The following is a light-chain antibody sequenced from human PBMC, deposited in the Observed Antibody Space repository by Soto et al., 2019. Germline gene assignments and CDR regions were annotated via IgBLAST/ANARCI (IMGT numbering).Light chain of an antibody. CDR1: QGIRHD. V-gene: IGKV1-17*01. J-gene: IGKJ1*01. CDR3: LQNNSYPVT. CDR2: CAS. Sequence: DVPMTQSPSSLSASVGDTATITCRASQGIRHDLGWYQQKPGKAPRRLIYCASSLKSGVPSRFSGSGSGTEFTLTISSLQPEDFATYYCLQNNSYPVTFGQGTKVEIK.